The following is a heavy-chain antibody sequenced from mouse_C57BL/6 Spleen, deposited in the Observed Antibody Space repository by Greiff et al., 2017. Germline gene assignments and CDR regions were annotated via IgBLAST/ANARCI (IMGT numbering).Heavy chain of an antibody. J-gene: IGHJ3*01. V-gene: IGHV1-58*01. CDR1: GYTFTSYG. Sequence: EVKLVESGAELVRPGSSVQMSCKTSGYTFTSYGINWVKQRPGQGLEWIGYIYIGNGYPEYNEKFKGKATLTSDTSSSTAYMQLSSLTSEDSAIYFCARSSVTTVVAGDWFAYWGQGTLVTVSA. D-gene: IGHD1-1*01. CDR3: ARSSVTTVVAGDWFAY. CDR2: IYIGNGYP.